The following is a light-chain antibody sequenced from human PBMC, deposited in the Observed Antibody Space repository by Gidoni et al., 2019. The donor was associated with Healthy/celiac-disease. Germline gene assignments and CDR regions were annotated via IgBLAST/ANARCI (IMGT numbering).Light chain of an antibody. J-gene: IGKJ1*01. Sequence: DIVMTQSPASLVESLGERATINCKPSQSILYSSNNKNYLAWYQPKPGQPPKLLIYWASTRETGVPDRFSGSGSGTDFTLTISSLQAEDLAVYYCQQYYSTPWTFGQGTKVEIK. CDR1: QSILYSSNNKNY. CDR2: WAS. CDR3: QQYYSTPWT. V-gene: IGKV4-1*01.